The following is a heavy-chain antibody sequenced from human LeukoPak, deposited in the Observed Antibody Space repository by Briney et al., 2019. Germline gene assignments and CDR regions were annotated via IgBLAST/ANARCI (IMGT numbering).Heavy chain of an antibody. Sequence: SETLSLTCAVYGGSFSGYYWSWIRQPPGKGLEWIGEINHSGSTNYNPSLKSRVTISVDTSKNQFSLKLSSVTAEDTAVYYCARDRDMDVWGKGTTVTISS. CDR1: GGSFSGYY. CDR3: ARDRDMDV. D-gene: IGHD3-10*01. J-gene: IGHJ6*03. CDR2: INHSGST. V-gene: IGHV4-34*01.